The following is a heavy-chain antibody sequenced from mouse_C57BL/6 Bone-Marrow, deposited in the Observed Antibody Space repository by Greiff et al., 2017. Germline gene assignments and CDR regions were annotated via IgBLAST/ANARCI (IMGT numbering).Heavy chain of an antibody. D-gene: IGHD2-3*01. V-gene: IGHV1-53*01. CDR3: ARGRLLREYFDY. J-gene: IGHJ2*01. Sequence: QVQLQQPGTELVKPWASVKLSCKASGYTFTSYWMHWVKQRPGQGLEWIGNINPSNGGTNYNEKFKSKATLTVDKSSSTAYMQLSSLTSEDSAVYYCARGRLLREYFDYWGQGTTLTVSS. CDR2: INPSNGGT. CDR1: GYTFTSYW.